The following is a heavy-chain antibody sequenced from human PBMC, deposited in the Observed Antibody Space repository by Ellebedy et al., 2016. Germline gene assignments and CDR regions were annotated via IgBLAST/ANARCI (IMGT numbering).Heavy chain of an antibody. CDR2: ISSTGTYI. CDR1: GFTFSSYS. D-gene: IGHD6-19*01. CDR3: ASRALAVAGTDPPRDYYYAMDV. J-gene: IGHJ6*02. V-gene: IGHV3-21*01. Sequence: GESLKISCAASGFTFSSYSMNWVRQAPGKGLEWVSSISSTGTYIYYADSVKGRFTISRDSSKKSLYLQMNSLRTEDTAVYYCASRALAVAGTDPPRDYYYAMDVWGQGTAVSVSS.